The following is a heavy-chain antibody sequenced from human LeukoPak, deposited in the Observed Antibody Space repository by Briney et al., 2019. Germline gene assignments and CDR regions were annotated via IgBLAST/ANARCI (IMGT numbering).Heavy chain of an antibody. CDR1: GGTFSSYA. V-gene: IGHV1-69*05. CDR3: ARSLINCSSISCLLDAFDI. D-gene: IGHD2-2*01. J-gene: IGHJ3*02. Sequence: GASVKVSCKASGGTFSSYAISWVRRAPGQGLEWMGGIIPIFGTASYAQKFQGRVTITTDESTSTAYMELSSLRSEDTAVYYCARSLINCSSISCLLDAFDIWGQGTMVTVSS. CDR2: IIPIFGTA.